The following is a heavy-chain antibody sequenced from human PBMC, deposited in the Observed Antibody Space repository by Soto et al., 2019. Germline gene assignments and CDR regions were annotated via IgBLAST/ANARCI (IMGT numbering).Heavy chain of an antibody. D-gene: IGHD2-21*02. CDR1: GGSFSSYI. Sequence: QVQLVQSGAEVKKPGSSVKVSCKASGGSFSSYIFTWVRQAPGQGLEWMGRIIPVLGVEYYAQKFQGRVTITADKSTNTAYMELSSLRSEDTVVYYCAKSPTPGSATASYYGMDVWGLGTTVTVSS. V-gene: IGHV1-69*02. J-gene: IGHJ6*02. CDR2: IIPVLGVE. CDR3: AKSPTPGSATASYYGMDV.